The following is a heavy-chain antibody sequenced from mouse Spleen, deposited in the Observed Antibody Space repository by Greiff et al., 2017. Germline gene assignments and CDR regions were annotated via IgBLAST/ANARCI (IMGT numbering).Heavy chain of an antibody. J-gene: IGHJ3*01. V-gene: IGHV1-54*01. CDR3: ARGQLGLRY. D-gene: IGHD3-2*01. CDR2: INPVSGGT. Sequence: VKVVESGAELVRPGTSVKVSCKASGYAFTNYLIEWVKQRPGQGLEWIGVINPVSGGTNYNEKFKGKATLTADKSSSTAYMQLSSLTSEDSAVYFCARGQLGLRYWGQGTLVTVSA. CDR1: GYAFTNYL.